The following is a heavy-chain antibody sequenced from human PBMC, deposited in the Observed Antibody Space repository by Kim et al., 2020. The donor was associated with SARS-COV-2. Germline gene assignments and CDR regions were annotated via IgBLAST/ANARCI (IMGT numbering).Heavy chain of an antibody. V-gene: IGHV3-11*05. CDR1: RFIFSDYS. J-gene: IGHJ4*02. CDR2: IDNIYGST. D-gene: IGHD1-1*01. CDR3: ARDPQRKDAYNHDY. Sequence: VGSLRLSCSVSRFIFSDYSMSWIRQAPEKGLEWIAHIDNIYGSTNYADSVKGRFTISRDNAKNSLYLEMNSLTPDDTALYYCARDPQRKDAYNHDYWGQGTLVTVSS.